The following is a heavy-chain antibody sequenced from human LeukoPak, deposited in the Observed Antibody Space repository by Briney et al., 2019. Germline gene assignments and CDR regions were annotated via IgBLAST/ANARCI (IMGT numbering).Heavy chain of an antibody. V-gene: IGHV4-39*01. CDR3: ARHLGTTLTTAFDY. CDR1: GGSISSSSYY. Sequence: SETLSLTCTASGGSISSSSYYWGWIGQPPGKGLDWFGSIYYSGSTYYNLSLKSRVTISVDTSKNQFSLKLRSVTAADTAMYYCARHLGTTLTTAFDYWGQGTLVTVSS. J-gene: IGHJ4*02. D-gene: IGHD4-17*01. CDR2: IYYSGST.